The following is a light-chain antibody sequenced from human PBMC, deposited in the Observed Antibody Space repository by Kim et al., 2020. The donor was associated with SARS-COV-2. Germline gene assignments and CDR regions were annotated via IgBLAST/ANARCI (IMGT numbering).Light chain of an antibody. CDR2: VVS. CDR3: QQYYSSPL. V-gene: IGKV1D-8*01. Sequence: APEVLIYVVSILQSGVPSRFIGGGSGTEFTLTISCLQSEDFAGYYCQQYYSSPLFGQGTKLEI. J-gene: IGKJ2*01.